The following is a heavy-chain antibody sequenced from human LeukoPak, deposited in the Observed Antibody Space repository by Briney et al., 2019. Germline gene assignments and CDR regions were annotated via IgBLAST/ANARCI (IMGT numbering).Heavy chain of an antibody. J-gene: IGHJ4*02. CDR1: GFTFSSYG. CDR3: ARVRFSCSGGSCYPGGFDY. CDR2: IKQDGSEK. D-gene: IGHD2-15*01. V-gene: IGHV3-7*01. Sequence: PGGSLRLSCAASGFTFSSYGMHWVRQAPGKGLEWVANIKQDGSEKYYVDSVKGRFAISRDNAKNSLYLQMNSLRAEDTAVYYCARVRFSCSGGSCYPGGFDYWGQGTLVTVSS.